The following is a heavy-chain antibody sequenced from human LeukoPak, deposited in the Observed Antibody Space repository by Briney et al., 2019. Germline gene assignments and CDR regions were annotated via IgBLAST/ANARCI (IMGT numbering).Heavy chain of an antibody. J-gene: IGHJ4*02. CDR2: WYYNGDT. D-gene: IGHD1-1*01. CDR1: GGSISSYY. Sequence: PSETLSLTCSVSGGSISSYYWSWIRQPPGKGLEWIGYWYYNGDTNYNPSLKSRVIVSADTSKNQFSLKLSSVTTADTAVYYCARTTTSFDDWGQGTLVTVSS. V-gene: IGHV4-59*01. CDR3: ARTTTSFDD.